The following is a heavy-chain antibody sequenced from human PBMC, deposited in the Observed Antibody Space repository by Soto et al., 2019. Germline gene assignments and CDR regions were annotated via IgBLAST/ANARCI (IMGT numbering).Heavy chain of an antibody. J-gene: IGHJ6*02. Sequence: QVQLVESGGGVVQPGRSLRLSCAASGFTFSSYGMHWVRQAPGKGLEWVAVISYDGSNKYYADSVKGRFTISRDNSKNTLYLQMNSLRAEDTAVYYCAKEVLGIEDYYYYGMDFWGQGTTVTVSS. V-gene: IGHV3-30*18. CDR1: GFTFSSYG. CDR3: AKEVLGIEDYYYYGMDF. D-gene: IGHD7-27*01. CDR2: ISYDGSNK.